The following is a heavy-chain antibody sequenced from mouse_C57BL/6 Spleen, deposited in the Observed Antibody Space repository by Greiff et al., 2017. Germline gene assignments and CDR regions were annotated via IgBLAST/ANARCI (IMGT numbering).Heavy chain of an antibody. Sequence: VQLQQSGAELVRPGASVTLSCKASGYTFTDYEMHWVKQTPVHGLEWIGAIDPETGGTAYKQKFKGKAILTADKSSSTAYMELRSLTSEDSAVYYCTRIYYSNPYFDYWGQGTTLTVSS. CDR3: TRIYYSNPYFDY. CDR2: IDPETGGT. J-gene: IGHJ2*01. D-gene: IGHD2-5*01. CDR1: GYTFTDYE. V-gene: IGHV1-15*01.